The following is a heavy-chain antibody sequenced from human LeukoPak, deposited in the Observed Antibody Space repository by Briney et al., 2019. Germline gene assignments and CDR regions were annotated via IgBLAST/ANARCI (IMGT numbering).Heavy chain of an antibody. CDR2: IYHSGST. CDR1: GGSISSGGYS. Sequence: SETLSLTCAVSGGSISSGGYSWSWIRQPPGKGLEWIGYIYHSGSTYYNPSLKSRATISVDRSKNQFSLKLSSVTAADTAVYYCARGGAYSSGWYGVPDAFDIWGQGTMVTVSS. D-gene: IGHD6-19*01. V-gene: IGHV4-30-2*01. J-gene: IGHJ3*02. CDR3: ARGGAYSSGWYGVPDAFDI.